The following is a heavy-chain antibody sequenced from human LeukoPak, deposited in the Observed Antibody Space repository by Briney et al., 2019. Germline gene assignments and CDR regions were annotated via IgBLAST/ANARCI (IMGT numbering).Heavy chain of an antibody. CDR2: ISGSGVST. CDR1: AFTFRVYA. Sequence: GGSLRLSCAASAFTFRVYAFSWVRQAPGKGLEWVSGISGSGVSTYYADFVRGRFTISRDDSKNTLYLQMNSLRAEDTALYYCARGMVVGGSGAFDYWGQGTLVTASS. V-gene: IGHV3-23*01. CDR3: ARGMVVGGSGAFDY. J-gene: IGHJ4*02. D-gene: IGHD2-15*01.